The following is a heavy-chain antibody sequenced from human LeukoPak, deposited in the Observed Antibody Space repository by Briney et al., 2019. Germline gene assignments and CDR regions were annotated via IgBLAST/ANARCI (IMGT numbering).Heavy chain of an antibody. J-gene: IGHJ4*02. CDR1: GYTFTGYY. D-gene: IGHD6-13*01. Sequence: ASVKVSCKASGYTFTGYYMHWVRQAPGQGLEWMGWINPNSGGTNYAQKFQGRVTLTTDTSTSTAYTELRSLRSDDTAVYYCARGEAVPLIGPIAPLDHWGQGTLVTVSS. CDR3: ARGEAVPLIGPIAPLDH. CDR2: INPNSGGT. V-gene: IGHV1-2*02.